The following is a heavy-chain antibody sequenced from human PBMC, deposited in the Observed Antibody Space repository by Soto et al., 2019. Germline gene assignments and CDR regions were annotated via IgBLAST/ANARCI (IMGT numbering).Heavy chain of an antibody. CDR3: ARDGGYYYDSSGYFYFDY. D-gene: IGHD3-22*01. CDR2: ISYDGSNK. Sequence: QVQLVESGGGVVQPGRSLRLSCAASGFTFSSYAMHWVRQAPGKGLEWVAVISYDGSNKYYADSVKGRFTISRDNSKNPPXLQMNSLRAEDTAVYYCARDGGYYYDSSGYFYFDYWGQGTLVTVSS. V-gene: IGHV3-30-3*01. CDR1: GFTFSSYA. J-gene: IGHJ4*02.